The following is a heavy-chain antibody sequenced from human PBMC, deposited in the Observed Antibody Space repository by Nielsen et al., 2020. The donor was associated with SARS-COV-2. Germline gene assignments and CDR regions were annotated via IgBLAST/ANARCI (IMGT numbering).Heavy chain of an antibody. CDR2: IYHSGST. D-gene: IGHD1-26*01. J-gene: IGHJ3*02. V-gene: IGHV4-4*02. Sequence: SETLSLTCAVSGGSISSSNWWSWVRQPPGKGLEWIGEIYHSGSTNYNPSLKSRVTISVDKSKNQFSLKLSSVTAADTAVYYCARDRVGATDAFDIWGQGTMVTVSS. CDR3: ARDRVGATDAFDI. CDR1: GGSISSSNW.